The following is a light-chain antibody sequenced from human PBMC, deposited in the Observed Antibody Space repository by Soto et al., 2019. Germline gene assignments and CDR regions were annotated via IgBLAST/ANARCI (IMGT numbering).Light chain of an antibody. Sequence: EIVMTQSPATLSVSPGERATLSCRASQSVSSNLAWYQQKPDQAPRLLIYGASTRAAGLPARFSGSGSGTDFTLTISSLQSEDFAVYYCQQCDNWPLTFGGGTKVEI. J-gene: IGKJ4*01. CDR3: QQCDNWPLT. V-gene: IGKV3-15*01. CDR2: GAS. CDR1: QSVSSN.